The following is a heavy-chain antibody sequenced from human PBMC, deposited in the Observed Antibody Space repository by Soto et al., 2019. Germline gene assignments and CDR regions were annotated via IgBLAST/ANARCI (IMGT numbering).Heavy chain of an antibody. J-gene: IGHJ4*02. D-gene: IGHD3-22*01. CDR1: GVSISSGTFY. CDR3: ASNNYYDIGGFIDY. Sequence: HVQLQESGPGLVKPSQTLSLSCTVSGVSISSGTFYWTWIRQYPGKGLECLGYIFSSGSTNYNPSLRSRVTISRDTSKKLFSLILSSVTAADTAVYYWASNNYYDIGGFIDYWGPGTLVTVSS. CDR2: IFSSGST. V-gene: IGHV4-31*03.